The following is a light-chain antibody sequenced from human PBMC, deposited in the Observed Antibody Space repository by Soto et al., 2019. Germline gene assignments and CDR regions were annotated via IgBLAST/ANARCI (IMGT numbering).Light chain of an antibody. V-gene: IGKV1-39*01. CDR1: QTPSSY. Sequence: DIQLTQSPSSLSASLGDRVTITCRASQTPSSYLNWYQQKPGKAPKPLIYAASNLQTGLPSRFSGSGSGTDFTLTITSLTPEDFATYFCQQSYRGPPAFGQGTKVEIK. CDR3: QQSYRGPPA. J-gene: IGKJ1*01. CDR2: AAS.